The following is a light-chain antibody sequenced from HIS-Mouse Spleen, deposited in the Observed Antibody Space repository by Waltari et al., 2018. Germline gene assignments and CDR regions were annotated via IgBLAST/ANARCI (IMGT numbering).Light chain of an antibody. CDR3: SSYTSSSTWV. V-gene: IGLV2-14*03. Sequence: QSALTQPAPVSGSPGQSITISCTGTSSDVGAYNYVSWYQQHPGKAPKLMIYDVSNRPSGVSNRFSGSKSGNTASLTISGLQAEDEADYYCSSYTSSSTWVFGGGTKLTVL. CDR1: SSDVGAYNY. CDR2: DVS. J-gene: IGLJ3*02.